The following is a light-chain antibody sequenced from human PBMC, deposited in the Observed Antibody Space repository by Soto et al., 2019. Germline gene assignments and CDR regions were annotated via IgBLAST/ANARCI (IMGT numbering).Light chain of an antibody. CDR2: GAS. CDR3: QQYGSSPRT. Sequence: EMVLTQSPGTLSLSPGERATLSCRASQSVSSSYLAWYQQKPGQAPRLLIYGASSRATGIPDRFSGSGSGTDFTLTISRLEPEDFVVYYCQQYGSSPRTFGQGTKVEIK. CDR1: QSVSSSY. J-gene: IGKJ1*01. V-gene: IGKV3-20*01.